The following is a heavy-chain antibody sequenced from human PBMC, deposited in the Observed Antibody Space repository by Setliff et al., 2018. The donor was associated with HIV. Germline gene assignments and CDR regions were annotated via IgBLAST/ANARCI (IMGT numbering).Heavy chain of an antibody. J-gene: IGHJ4*02. CDR1: GYTFTNYY. V-gene: IGHV1-18*04. CDR2: SHTYNGNV. CDR3: AREFSWSAFYFDS. D-gene: IGHD2-8*02. Sequence: GASVKVSCKASGYTFTNYYMHWVRQAPGQELQWMGWSHTYNGNVNYARKFRGRVTMTTDASTNTAFMELSNLRSDDTAIYYCAREFSWSAFYFDSWGQGTQVTVSS.